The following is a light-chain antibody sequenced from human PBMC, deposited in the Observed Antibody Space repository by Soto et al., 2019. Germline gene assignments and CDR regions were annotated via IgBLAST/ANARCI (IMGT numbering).Light chain of an antibody. CDR3: QQSYSFWT. CDR1: QSISRY. CDR2: AAS. J-gene: IGKJ1*01. Sequence: DIQMPQSPSSLSASVGDRVTITCRASQSISRYLNWYQHKPGKAPNPLIYAASSLQSGVPSRFSGSGSGTDITLTISCLQPEDFATYYYQQSYSFWTFGQGTKVEIK. V-gene: IGKV1-39*01.